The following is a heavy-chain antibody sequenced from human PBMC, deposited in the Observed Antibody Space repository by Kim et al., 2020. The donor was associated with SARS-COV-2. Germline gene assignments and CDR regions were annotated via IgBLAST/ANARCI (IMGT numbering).Heavy chain of an antibody. Sequence: ASVKVSCKASGYTFTGYYMHWVRQAPGQGLEWMGWINPNSGGTNYAQKFQGRVTMTRDTSISTAYMELSRLRSDDTAVYYCARDLTLLGDYVFPFYYYYGMDVWGQGTTVTVSS. D-gene: IGHD4-17*01. J-gene: IGHJ6*02. CDR1: GYTFTGYY. CDR2: INPNSGGT. V-gene: IGHV1-2*02. CDR3: ARDLTLLGDYVFPFYYYYGMDV.